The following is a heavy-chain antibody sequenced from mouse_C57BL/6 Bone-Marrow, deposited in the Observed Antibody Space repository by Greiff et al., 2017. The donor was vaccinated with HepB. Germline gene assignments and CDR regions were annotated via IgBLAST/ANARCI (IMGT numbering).Heavy chain of an antibody. CDR3: ARLEVITTVVPYFDY. CDR1: GYTFTSYD. J-gene: IGHJ2*01. CDR2: IYPRDGST. D-gene: IGHD1-1*01. V-gene: IGHV1-85*01. Sequence: VQLQQSGPELVKPGASVKLSCKASGYTFTSYDINWVKQRPGQGLEWIGWIYPRDGSTKYNEKFKGKATLTVDTSSNTAYMELHSLTSEDSAVYFCARLEVITTVVPYFDYWGQGTTLTVSS.